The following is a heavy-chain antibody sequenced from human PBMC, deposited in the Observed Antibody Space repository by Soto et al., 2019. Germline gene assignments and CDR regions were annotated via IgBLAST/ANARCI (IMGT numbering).Heavy chain of an antibody. CDR2: INPNSGGT. CDR1: GYTFTGYY. J-gene: IGHJ5*02. V-gene: IGHV1-2*02. D-gene: IGHD3-22*01. Sequence: VASVKVSCKASGYTFTGYYMHWVRQAPGQGLEWMGWINPNSGGTNYAQKFQGRVTMTRDTSISTAYMELSRLRSDDTAVYYCARDYYYDSSGHIFPWGQGTLVTVSS. CDR3: ARDYYYDSSGHIFP.